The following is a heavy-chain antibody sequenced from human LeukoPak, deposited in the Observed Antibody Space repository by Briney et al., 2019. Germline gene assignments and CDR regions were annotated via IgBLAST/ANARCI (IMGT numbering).Heavy chain of an antibody. CDR3: ARGTEYYYDSSGYRPDAFDI. CDR1: GGSISSSSYY. Sequence: PSETLSLTCTVSGGSISSSSYYWGWIRQPPGKGLEWIGSIYYSGSTYYNPSLKSRVTISVDTSKNQFSLKLSSVTAADTAVYYCARGTEYYYDSSGYRPDAFDIWGQGSIVTVSS. J-gene: IGHJ3*02. CDR2: IYYSGST. V-gene: IGHV4-39*01. D-gene: IGHD3-22*01.